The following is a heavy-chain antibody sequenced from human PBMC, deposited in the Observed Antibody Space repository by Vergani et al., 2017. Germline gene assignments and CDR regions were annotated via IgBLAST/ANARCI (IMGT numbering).Heavy chain of an antibody. D-gene: IGHD5-18*01. J-gene: IGHJ4*02. CDR1: GYTFTSYG. CDR3: EGDPGLWGRGYTLKGVDY. V-gene: IGHV1-18*01. CDR2: ISAYNGNT. Sequence: QVQLVQSGAEVKKPGASVKVSCKASGYTFTSYGISWVRQAPGQGLEWMGWISAYNGNTNYAQKLQGRVTMTTDTSTSTAYMELRSLRSDDTAVYYCEGDPGLWGRGYTLKGVDYWGQGTLVTVSA.